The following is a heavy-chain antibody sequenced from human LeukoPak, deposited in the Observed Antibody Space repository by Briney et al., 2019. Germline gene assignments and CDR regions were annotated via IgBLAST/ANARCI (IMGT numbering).Heavy chain of an antibody. J-gene: IGHJ4*02. CDR1: GITFSNHA. D-gene: IGHD3-16*01. V-gene: IGHV3-23*01. CDR3: ANDLPGRVWFDC. Sequence: GGSLRLSCAASGITFSNHAMSWVRQAPGKGLEWVASIATNGGNTYYADSVKGRFTIYRDNSKNTLYLQVNSPRAEDTAIYHCANDLPGRVWFDCWGQGTLVTVSS. CDR2: IATNGGNT.